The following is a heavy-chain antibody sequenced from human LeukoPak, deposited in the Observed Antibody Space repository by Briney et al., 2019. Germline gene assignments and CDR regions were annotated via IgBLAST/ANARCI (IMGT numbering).Heavy chain of an antibody. Sequence: GXXLRLSCAASGFTFSSYAMSWVRQAPGKGLEWVSAISGSGGSTYYADSVKGRFTISRDNSKNTLYLQMNSLRAEDTAVYYCAKDGLRVAATLYYFDYWGQGTLVTVSS. D-gene: IGHD2-15*01. CDR2: ISGSGGST. CDR3: AKDGLRVAATLYYFDY. J-gene: IGHJ4*02. V-gene: IGHV3-23*01. CDR1: GFTFSSYA.